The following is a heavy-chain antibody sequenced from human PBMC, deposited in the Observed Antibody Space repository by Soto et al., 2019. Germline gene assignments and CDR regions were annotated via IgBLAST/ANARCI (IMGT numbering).Heavy chain of an antibody. J-gene: IGHJ3*02. Sequence: PSETLSLTCTVSGGSITSYYWSWIRQPPGKGLEWIGYIYNSGSTMSNPSLKSRVTISVDRSKNQLSLNLTSVTAADTAKYYCARDSKSDDAFDIWGLGTLVTVSS. CDR1: GGSITSYY. CDR2: IYNSGST. CDR3: ARDSKSDDAFDI. V-gene: IGHV4-59*01.